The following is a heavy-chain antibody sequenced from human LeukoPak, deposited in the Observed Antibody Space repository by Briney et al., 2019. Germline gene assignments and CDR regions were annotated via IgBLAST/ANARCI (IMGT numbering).Heavy chain of an antibody. J-gene: IGHJ2*01. CDR3: ARDRWEPLRYWYFDL. Sequence: GGSPRLSWAASGFTFSTNNMNWVGQAPGKGLEWVSSISSSSSYIYYADSVKGRFTISRDNAKNSLYLQMNSLRAEDTAVYYCARDRWEPLRYWYFDLWGRGTLVTVSS. CDR1: GFTFSTNN. D-gene: IGHD1-26*01. V-gene: IGHV3-21*01. CDR2: ISSSSSYI.